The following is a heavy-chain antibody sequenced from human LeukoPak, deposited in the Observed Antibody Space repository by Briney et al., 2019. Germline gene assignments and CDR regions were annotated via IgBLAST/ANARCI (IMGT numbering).Heavy chain of an antibody. CDR1: GFTFSNYW. V-gene: IGHV3-74*01. Sequence: GGSLRLSCVASGFTFSNYWMHWVRQPPGKGLVWVSRIYVDGRTTNYVDSVKGRFTISRDNAKNTVYLEMNSLSVEDTATYYCIRDFRSADLWGQGTLVTVTS. J-gene: IGHJ5*02. CDR3: IRDFRSADL. CDR2: IYVDGRTT.